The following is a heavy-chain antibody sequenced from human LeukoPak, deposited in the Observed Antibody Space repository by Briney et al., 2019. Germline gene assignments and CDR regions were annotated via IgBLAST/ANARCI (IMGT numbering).Heavy chain of an antibody. J-gene: IGHJ5*02. Sequence: ASVKVSCKASGYTFTSYYMHWVRQAPGQGLEWMGIINPSGDSTSYAQKFQGRVTMTRDTSTSTVYMELSSLRSEDTAVYYCARVSKTVAGTGVFNWFDPWGQGTLVTVSS. D-gene: IGHD6-19*01. CDR2: INPSGDST. CDR1: GYTFTSYY. V-gene: IGHV1-46*01. CDR3: ARVSKTVAGTGVFNWFDP.